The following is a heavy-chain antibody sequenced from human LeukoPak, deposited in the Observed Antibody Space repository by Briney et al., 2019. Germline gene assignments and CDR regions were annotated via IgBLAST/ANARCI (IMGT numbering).Heavy chain of an antibody. D-gene: IGHD2-2*01. CDR2: IYYSGST. Sequence: PSETLSLTCAVSGGSISTSPYYWDWIRQPPGKGLEWIGSIYYSGSTYYDPSLKSRVTISVDTSKNQFSLMLTSVTAADTAVYYCARRYSRSPSDFDYWGQGTLVTVSS. V-gene: IGHV4-39*01. CDR3: ARRYSRSPSDFDY. J-gene: IGHJ4*02. CDR1: GGSISTSPYY.